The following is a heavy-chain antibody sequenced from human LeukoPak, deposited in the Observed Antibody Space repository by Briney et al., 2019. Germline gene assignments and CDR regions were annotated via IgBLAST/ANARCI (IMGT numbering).Heavy chain of an antibody. CDR1: GFSFSGYA. CDR2: ISGSGGKT. J-gene: IGHJ3*02. D-gene: IGHD2-2*01. CDR3: AKDPPASFHDAFDI. V-gene: IGHV3-23*01. Sequence: GGSLRLSCAASGFSFSGYAMNWVRQAPGKGLEWVSGISGSGGKTYYADSVRGRFTISRDNSKNTLYLQMNSLRVEDTAIFYGAKDPPASFHDAFDIWGQGTMVTVSS.